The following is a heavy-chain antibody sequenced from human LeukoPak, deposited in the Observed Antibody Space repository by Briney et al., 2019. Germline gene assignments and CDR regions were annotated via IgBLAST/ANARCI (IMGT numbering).Heavy chain of an antibody. CDR3: ASIPIPYCSGGSCYSYYMDV. V-gene: IGHV4-59*01. J-gene: IGHJ6*03. Sequence: PSETLSLTCTVSGGSISSYYWSWIRQPPGKGLEWIGYIYYSGSTNYNPSLKSRVTISVDTSKNQFSLKLSSVTAAATAVYCCASIPIPYCSGGSCYSYYMDVWGKGTTVTVSS. CDR1: GGSISSYY. CDR2: IYYSGST. D-gene: IGHD2-15*01.